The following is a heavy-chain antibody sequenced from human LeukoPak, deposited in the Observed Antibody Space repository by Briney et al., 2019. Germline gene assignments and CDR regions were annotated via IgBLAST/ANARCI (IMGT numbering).Heavy chain of an antibody. V-gene: IGHV3-21*04. J-gene: IGHJ6*03. D-gene: IGHD5-24*01. CDR3: ARGRDGYNYYYYYYMDV. CDR2: ISSDATNI. Sequence: GGSLRLSCAASGFTFNIFGMNWVRQAPGKGLEWVSSISSDATNIYYADSVKGRFTISRDNAKNSLFLEMNSLRAEDTAVYYCARGRDGYNYYYYYYMDVWGKGTTVTVSS. CDR1: GFTFNIFG.